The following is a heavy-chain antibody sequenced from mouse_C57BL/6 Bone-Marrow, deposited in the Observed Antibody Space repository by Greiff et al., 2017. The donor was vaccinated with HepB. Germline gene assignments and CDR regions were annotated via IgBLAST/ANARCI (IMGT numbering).Heavy chain of an antibody. J-gene: IGHJ4*01. CDR3: ARNLRRGAMDY. Sequence: VQLQESGPGLVQPSQSLSITCTVSGFSLTSYGVHWVRQSPGKGLEWLGVIWSGGSTDYNAAFISRLSISKDNSKSQVFFKMNSLQADDTAIYYCARNLRRGAMDYWGQGTSVTVSS. CDR1: GFSLTSYG. V-gene: IGHV2-2*01. CDR2: IWSGGST.